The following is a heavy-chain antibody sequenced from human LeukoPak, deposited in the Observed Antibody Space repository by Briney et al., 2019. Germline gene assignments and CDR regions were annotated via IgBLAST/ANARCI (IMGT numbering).Heavy chain of an antibody. Sequence: SVKVSCKASGGTFSSYAISWVRQAPGQGLEWMGRIIPILGIANYAQKFQGRVTITADKSTSTAYMELSSLRSEDTAVYYCARDRGPRSGSYYDFDYWGQGTLATVSS. D-gene: IGHD1-26*01. CDR3: ARDRGPRSGSYYDFDY. V-gene: IGHV1-69*04. CDR1: GGTFSSYA. J-gene: IGHJ4*02. CDR2: IIPILGIA.